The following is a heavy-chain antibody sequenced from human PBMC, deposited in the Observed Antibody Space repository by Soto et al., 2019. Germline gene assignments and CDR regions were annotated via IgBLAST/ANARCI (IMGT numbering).Heavy chain of an antibody. D-gene: IGHD2-2*01. V-gene: IGHV3-33*06. CDR2: IWYVGSNT. CDR1: GFFLRDFG. Sequence: GGSLRLSCVASGFFLRDFGMHWVRQAPGKGLEWVSVIWYVGSNTYQGESVKGRFTISRDNSKNTLYLQMNSLRAEDTAVYYCAKELQLLLSDYWGQGTLVTVSS. CDR3: AKELQLLLSDY. J-gene: IGHJ4*02.